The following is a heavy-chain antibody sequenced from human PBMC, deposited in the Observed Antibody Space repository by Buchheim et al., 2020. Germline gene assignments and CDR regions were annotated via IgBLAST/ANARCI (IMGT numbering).Heavy chain of an antibody. D-gene: IGHD2-8*01. CDR3: ARGFTNCTNGVCYAVYWFDP. V-gene: IGHV4-34*01. CDR1: GGSFSGYY. J-gene: IGHJ5*02. CDR2: INHSGST. Sequence: QVQLQQWGAGLLKPSETLSLTCAVYGGSFSGYYWSWIRQPPGKGLEWIGEINHSGSTNYNPSLKSRVTISVDTSKNQFSLKLSSVTAADTAVYYCARGFTNCTNGVCYAVYWFDPWGQGTL.